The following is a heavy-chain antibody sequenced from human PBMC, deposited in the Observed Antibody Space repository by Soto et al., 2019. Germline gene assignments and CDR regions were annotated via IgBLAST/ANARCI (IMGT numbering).Heavy chain of an antibody. CDR3: AAGGYGDAPFDY. CDR2: ISAYNGNT. V-gene: IGHV1-18*01. J-gene: IGHJ4*02. D-gene: IGHD4-17*01. Sequence: GASVKVSCKASGYTFTSYGISWVRQAPGQGLEWMGWISAYNGNTNYAQKFQGRVTMTEDTSTDTAYMELSSLRSEDTAVYYCAAGGYGDAPFDYWGQGTLVTVSS. CDR1: GYTFTSYG.